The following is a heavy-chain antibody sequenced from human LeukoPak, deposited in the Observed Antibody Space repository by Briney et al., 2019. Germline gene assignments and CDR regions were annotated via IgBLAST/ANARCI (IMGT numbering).Heavy chain of an antibody. Sequence: SETLSLTCTVSGGSISSYYWSWIRQPPGNGLEWIGYIYYSGSTSYNPSLKSRVTISIATSKTQFSLKLSSVTAADTAVYYCARVVYSGSWGYFDYWGQGALVTVSS. CDR3: ARVVYSGSWGYFDY. V-gene: IGHV4-59*01. CDR1: GGSISSYY. CDR2: IYYSGST. J-gene: IGHJ4*02. D-gene: IGHD3-10*01.